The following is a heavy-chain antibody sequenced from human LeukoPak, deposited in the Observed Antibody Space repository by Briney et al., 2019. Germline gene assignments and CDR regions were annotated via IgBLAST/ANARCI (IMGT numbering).Heavy chain of an antibody. CDR2: FDSDGST. J-gene: IGHJ4*02. V-gene: IGHV3-23*01. D-gene: IGHD3-3*01. Sequence: PGGSLRLSCAASGFTFTDYAMTWVRQAPGKGLEWVSTFDSDGSTYYADSVKGWFTISRDSSRNTLYLQMDDLRAEDTAVYYCAKDRSGSRNWGQGTLVTVSS. CDR1: GFTFTDYA. CDR3: AKDRSGSRN.